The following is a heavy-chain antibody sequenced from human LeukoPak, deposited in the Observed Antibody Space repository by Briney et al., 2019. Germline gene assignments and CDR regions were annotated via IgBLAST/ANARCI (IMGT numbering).Heavy chain of an antibody. CDR2: ISGYNGNT. V-gene: IGHV1-18*01. D-gene: IGHD4-17*01. Sequence: GASVKVSCKASGYTFTNYGISWVRQAPGQGLEWMGWISGYNGNTNYAQKVQGRVTMTTDTSTSTAYMELRSLRSDDTAVYCCARDVDYGDANHYYYGMDVWGQGTTVTVSS. CDR1: GYTFTNYG. J-gene: IGHJ6*02. CDR3: ARDVDYGDANHYYYGMDV.